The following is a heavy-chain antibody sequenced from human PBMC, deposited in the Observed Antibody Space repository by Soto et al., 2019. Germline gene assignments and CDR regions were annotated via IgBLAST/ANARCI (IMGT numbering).Heavy chain of an antibody. CDR2: INPNGGGT. V-gene: IGHV1-2*04. D-gene: IGHD4-4*01. CDR1: GYTFTGYY. Sequence: ASVKVSCKASGYTFTGYYIHWVRQAPGQGLEWMGWINPNGGGTNYAQKFQGWVTMTRDTSISTAYMELSRLRSDDTAVYYCVRDGGMATVPTLDFDYWGQGTLVTVSS. CDR3: VRDGGMATVPTLDFDY. J-gene: IGHJ4*02.